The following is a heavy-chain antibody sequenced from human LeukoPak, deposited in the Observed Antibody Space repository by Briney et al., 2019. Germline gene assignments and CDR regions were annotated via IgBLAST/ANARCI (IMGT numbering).Heavy chain of an antibody. V-gene: IGHV4-59*01. Sequence: SETLSLTCTVSGGSISSYYWSWSRQPPGKGQEWVGYIYYSGSTNYNHSLKSRVTISVDTAKNQFSLKLSSVTAADTAVYYCAREMAYCAGDCYSPHPHYYGMDVWGQGTTVTVSS. CDR1: GGSISSYY. D-gene: IGHD2-21*02. CDR3: AREMAYCAGDCYSPHPHYYGMDV. J-gene: IGHJ6*02. CDR2: IYYSGST.